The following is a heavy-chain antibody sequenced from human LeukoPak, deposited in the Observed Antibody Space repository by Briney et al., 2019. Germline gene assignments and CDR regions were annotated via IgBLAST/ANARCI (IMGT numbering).Heavy chain of an antibody. CDR2: TSSDGSTT. D-gene: IGHD3-22*01. CDR1: GFTFSSYG. CDR3: ARRGLPDR. J-gene: IGHJ5*02. Sequence: PGGSLRLSCAASGFTFSSYGMHWVRQAPGKGLQWVAVTSSDGSTTFYEDSVRGRFTISRDNSKNTLYLQMNGLRAEDTAVYYCARRGLPDRWGQGILVTVSS. V-gene: IGHV3-30*03.